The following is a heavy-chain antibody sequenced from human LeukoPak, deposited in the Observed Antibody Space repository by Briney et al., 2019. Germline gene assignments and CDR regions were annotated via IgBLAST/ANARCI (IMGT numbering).Heavy chain of an antibody. CDR3: AREGDCSSTSCYAVDY. V-gene: IGHV3-21*01. CDR2: ISSSSSYI. CDR1: GFTFSSYS. Sequence: PGGSLRLSCAASGFTFSSYSMNWVRQAPGKGLEWVSSISSSSSYIYYADSVKGRFTISRDNAKNSLYLQMNSLRAEDTAVYYCAREGDCSSTSCYAVDYWGQGTLVTVSS. J-gene: IGHJ4*02. D-gene: IGHD2-2*01.